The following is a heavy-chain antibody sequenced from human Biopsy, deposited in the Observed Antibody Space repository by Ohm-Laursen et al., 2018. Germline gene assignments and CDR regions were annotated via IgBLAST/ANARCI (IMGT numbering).Heavy chain of an antibody. CDR1: GFTFSSYG. CDR2: IFYDGSNT. CDR3: AKDRYNYTPIGGFSMDV. D-gene: IGHD5-18*01. J-gene: IGHJ6*02. Sequence: GSLRLSCAAPGFTFSSYGMHWVRQAPGKGLEWVAFIFYDGSNTYYADSVKGRFTISRDNSRDTLYLQMSSLRAEDTAVYYCAKDRYNYTPIGGFSMDVWGQGTTVTVSS. V-gene: IGHV3-30*02.